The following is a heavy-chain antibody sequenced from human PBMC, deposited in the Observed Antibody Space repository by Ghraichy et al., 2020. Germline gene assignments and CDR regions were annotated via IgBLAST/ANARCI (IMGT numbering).Heavy chain of an antibody. V-gene: IGHV4-39*01. D-gene: IGHD3-22*01. CDR3: VRLRGGDSRGYYYDFDT. CDR1: GGSIRDINSSWGTTYY. CDR2: VSNTGTT. Sequence: ETLSLTCLVSGGSIRDINSSWGTTYYWAWIRQSPGKGLEWIATVSNTGTTYYNPSLKSRVTISVDTSKNQFSLKVKSMSAADTALYYCVRLRGGDSRGYYYDFDTWGQGTLVTVSS. J-gene: IGHJ4*02.